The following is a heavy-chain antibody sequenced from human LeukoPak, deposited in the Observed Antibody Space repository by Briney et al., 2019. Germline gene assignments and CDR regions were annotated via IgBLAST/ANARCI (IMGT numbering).Heavy chain of an antibody. D-gene: IGHD3-9*01. J-gene: IGHJ1*01. CDR3: ARDSSTLTGYSGYFQH. CDR2: MNPSGGSPP. CDR1: GYTFTSYY. V-gene: IGHV1-46*01. Sequence: ASVKVSCKASGYTFTSYYMHWVRQAPGQGLEWMGIMNPSGGSPPSYVQKFQARVTMTSDPSTSTVYMELSSLRSEDAAVYYCARDSSTLTGYSGYFQHWGQGTLVIVSS.